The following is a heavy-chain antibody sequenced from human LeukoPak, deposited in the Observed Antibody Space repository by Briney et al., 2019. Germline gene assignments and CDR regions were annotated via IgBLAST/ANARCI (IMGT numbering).Heavy chain of an antibody. V-gene: IGHV3-21*03. CDR1: GFTFSNYN. CDR3: TRGVGQQLIPPDY. Sequence: GGSLRLSCAVSGFTFSNYNMNWVRQAPGKGLEWVSSISSSSSYIYYADSVKGRFTISRDNAKNSLYLQMNSLKTEDTAFYYCTRGVGQQLIPPDYWGQGTLVTVSS. J-gene: IGHJ4*02. CDR2: ISSSSSYI. D-gene: IGHD6-13*01.